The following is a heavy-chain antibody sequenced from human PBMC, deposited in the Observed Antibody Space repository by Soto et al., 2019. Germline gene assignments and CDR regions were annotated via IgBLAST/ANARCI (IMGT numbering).Heavy chain of an antibody. CDR3: ARASGSSPPPDY. Sequence: SETLSLTCAVYGGSFSGYYWSWIRQPPGKGLEWIGEINHSGSTYYNPSLKSRVTISVDTSKNQFSLKLSSVTAADKAVYYCARASGSSPPPDYWGQGTLVTVSS. CDR1: GGSFSGYY. V-gene: IGHV4-34*01. D-gene: IGHD1-26*01. CDR2: INHSGST. J-gene: IGHJ4*02.